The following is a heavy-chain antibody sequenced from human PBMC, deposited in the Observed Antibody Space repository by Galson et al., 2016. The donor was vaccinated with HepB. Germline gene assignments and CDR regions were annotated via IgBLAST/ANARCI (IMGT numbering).Heavy chain of an antibody. CDR1: GYTFTEYD. CDR3: VRGGVSGNFAWREAEH. J-gene: IGHJ4*02. Sequence: SVKVSCKASGYTFTEYDMNWVRQATGQGLEWMGWMNPNSGNRGYAQKFQGRVTMTRDTSIKTAFMELGSLRFEDTAVYFCVRGGVSGNFAWREAEHWGQGSLVTVSS. D-gene: IGHD1-26*01. CDR2: MNPNSGNR. V-gene: IGHV1-8*01.